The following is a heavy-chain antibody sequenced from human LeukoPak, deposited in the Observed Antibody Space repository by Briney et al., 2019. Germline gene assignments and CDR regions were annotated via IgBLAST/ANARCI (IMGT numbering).Heavy chain of an antibody. D-gene: IGHD6-13*01. CDR1: GLTFSSYA. CDR3: AKGYSSSWYNGGFEGDY. Sequence: GGSLRLSCAASGLTFSSYAMTWVRQAPGKGLEWVSAISGSGGNTHYADSVKGRFTITGDNSKNTLYLQMNSLRAEDTAVYYCAKGYSSSWYNGGFEGDYWGQGTLVTVSS. CDR2: ISGSGGNT. J-gene: IGHJ4*02. V-gene: IGHV3-23*01.